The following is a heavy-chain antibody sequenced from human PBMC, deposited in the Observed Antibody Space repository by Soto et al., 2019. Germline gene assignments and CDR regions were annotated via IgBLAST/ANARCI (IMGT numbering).Heavy chain of an antibody. CDR3: ARDAGYCSSTSCHTPDAFDI. V-gene: IGHV1-2*04. J-gene: IGHJ3*02. Sequence: ASVKVSCKASGYTFTGYYMHWVRQAPGQGLEWMGWINPNSGGTNYAQKFRGWVTMTRDTSISTAYMELSRLRSDDTAVYYCARDAGYCSSTSCHTPDAFDIWGQGTMVTVS. D-gene: IGHD2-2*01. CDR1: GYTFTGYY. CDR2: INPNSGGT.